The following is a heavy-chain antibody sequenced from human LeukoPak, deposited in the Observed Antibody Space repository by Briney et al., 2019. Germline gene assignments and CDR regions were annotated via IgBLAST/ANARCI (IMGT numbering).Heavy chain of an antibody. D-gene: IGHD3-16*01. CDR2: ISDTGGDT. CDR1: GFTFRNYV. CDR3: AKDRIRGDSY. J-gene: IGHJ4*02. Sequence: PGGSLRLSCAASGFTFRNYVMSWVRQAPGKGLEWDSSISDTGGDTYYTDSVKGRFTISRDNSKNTLYLQMNSLRAEDTAVYYCAKDRIRGDSYWGQGTLVTVSS. V-gene: IGHV3-23*01.